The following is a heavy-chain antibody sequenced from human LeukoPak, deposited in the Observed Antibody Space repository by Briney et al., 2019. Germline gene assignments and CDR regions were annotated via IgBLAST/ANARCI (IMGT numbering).Heavy chain of an antibody. CDR1: GFTFSDYN. CDR2: ISRSGSTK. Sequence: MTGGSLRLSCAASGFTFSDYNMRWIRQAPGKGLEWVSSISRSGSTKYYADSVKGRFTISRDNAKNSLFLQMNSLRAEDTAVYYCARVLRYCSGGNCYSGGLGYMDVWAKGPRSPSP. D-gene: IGHD2-15*01. J-gene: IGHJ6*03. CDR3: ARVLRYCSGGNCYSGGLGYMDV. V-gene: IGHV3-11*01.